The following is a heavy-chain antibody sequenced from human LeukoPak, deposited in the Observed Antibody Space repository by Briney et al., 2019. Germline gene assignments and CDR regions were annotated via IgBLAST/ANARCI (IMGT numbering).Heavy chain of an antibody. CDR2: TYHSGST. Sequence: SETLSLTCTVSGGSISSSSYYWGWIRQPPGKGLEWIGETYHSGSTNYNPSLKSRVTISLDTSKNQFSLKLSSVTAADTAVYYCARGRRIVVVLGATRAHRDYYMDVWGKGTTVTVSS. CDR1: GGSISSSSYY. CDR3: ARGRRIVVVLGATRAHRDYYMDV. D-gene: IGHD2-15*01. V-gene: IGHV4-39*07. J-gene: IGHJ6*03.